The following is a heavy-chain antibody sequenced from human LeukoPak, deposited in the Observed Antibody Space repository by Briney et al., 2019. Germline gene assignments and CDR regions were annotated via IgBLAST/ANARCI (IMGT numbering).Heavy chain of an antibody. CDR1: GGSISRYY. Sequence: SETLSLTCTVSGGSISRYYWSWLRQPAGKGLEWIGRIYSDGTITYNPSLQSRLTMSIDTSKNQFSLTLSFVTAADTAVYYCARDSGTTGEVKFDPWGQGTLVTVSS. J-gene: IGHJ5*02. CDR3: ARDSGTTGEVKFDP. V-gene: IGHV4-4*07. CDR2: IYSDGTI. D-gene: IGHD4-17*01.